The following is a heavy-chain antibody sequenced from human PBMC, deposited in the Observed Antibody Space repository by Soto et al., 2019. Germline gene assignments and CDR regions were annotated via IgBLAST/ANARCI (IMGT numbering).Heavy chain of an antibody. J-gene: IGHJ4*02. CDR3: ARHIAVPRTRGFDY. Sequence: QVHLQESGPGLVKPSGTLSLTCAVSGGPFTTTWWSWFGQPPGKGLEWIGEIYHSGTTNYNPSLRGRVTISVDKSNNQFSLNLNSVTAADSAIYYCARHIAVPRTRGFDYWGQGNLVTVSS. V-gene: IGHV4-4*02. D-gene: IGHD6-19*01. CDR2: IYHSGTT. CDR1: GGPFTTTW.